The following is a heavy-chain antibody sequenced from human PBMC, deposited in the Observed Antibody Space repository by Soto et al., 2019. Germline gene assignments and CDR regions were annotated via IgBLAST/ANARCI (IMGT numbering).Heavy chain of an antibody. Sequence: GGSLRLSCAASGFTFSDYDRSWIRQASGEELEWVSYISSSGSTIYYADSVKSRFNISRDNAKNSLYLQMNSLRAEDTAVYYCARGIVVVVAAFDYWGQGTLLTVSS. V-gene: IGHV3-11*01. CDR2: ISSSGSTI. D-gene: IGHD2-15*01. J-gene: IGHJ4*02. CDR1: GFTFSDYD. CDR3: ARGIVVVVAAFDY.